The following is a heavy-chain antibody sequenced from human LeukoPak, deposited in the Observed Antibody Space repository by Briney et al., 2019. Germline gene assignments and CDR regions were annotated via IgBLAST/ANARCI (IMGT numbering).Heavy chain of an antibody. CDR3: AREEIVGEYYYYYGMDV. D-gene: IGHD1-26*01. V-gene: IGHV3-21*01. CDR1: GFTFSSYS. J-gene: IGHJ6*02. Sequence: SGGSLRLSCAASGFTFSSYSMNWVRQAPGKGLEWVSSISSSSSYIYYADSVKGRFTISRDNAKNSLYLQMNSLRAEDTAVYYCAREEIVGEYYYYYGMDVWGQGTTVTVSS. CDR2: ISSSSSYI.